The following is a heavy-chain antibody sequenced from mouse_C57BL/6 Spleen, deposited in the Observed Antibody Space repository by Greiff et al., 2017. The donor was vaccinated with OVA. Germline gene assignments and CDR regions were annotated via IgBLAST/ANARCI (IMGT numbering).Heavy chain of an antibody. J-gene: IGHJ1*03. D-gene: IGHD1-1*01. CDR2: IDPSDSET. Sequence: QVQLQQPGAELVRPGSSVKLSCKASGYTFTSYWMHWVKQRPIQGLEWIGNIDPSDSETHYNQKFKDKATLTVDKSSSTAYMQLSSLTSEDSAVYSRARLDYYGSSSYFDVWGTGTTVTVSS. CDR1: GYTFTSYW. V-gene: IGHV1-52*01. CDR3: ARLDYYGSSSYFDV.